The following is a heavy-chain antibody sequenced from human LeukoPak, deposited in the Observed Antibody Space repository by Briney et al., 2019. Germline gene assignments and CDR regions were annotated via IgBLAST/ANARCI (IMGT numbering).Heavy chain of an antibody. D-gene: IGHD6-19*01. CDR3: AKDRGSSGWYLGYNWFGP. J-gene: IGHJ5*02. V-gene: IGHV3-23*01. CDR2: ISGSGGST. Sequence: GGSLRLSCAASGFTFSSYAMSWVRQAPGKGLEWVSAISGSGGSTYYADSVKGRFTISRDNSKNTLYLQMNSLRAEDTAVYYCAKDRGSSGWYLGYNWFGPWGQGTLVTVSS. CDR1: GFTFSSYA.